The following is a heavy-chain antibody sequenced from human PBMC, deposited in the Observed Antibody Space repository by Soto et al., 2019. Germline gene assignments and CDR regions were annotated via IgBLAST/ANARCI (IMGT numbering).Heavy chain of an antibody. J-gene: IGHJ4*02. V-gene: IGHV3-23*01. CDR2: ISGSGGST. D-gene: IGHD6-13*01. Sequence: GGSLRLSCAASGFTFSSYAMSWVRQAPGKGLEWVSAISGSGGSTYYADSVKGRFTISRDNSKNTLYLQMNSLRAEDTAVYYCAKQGSSSWYPNVGADYWGQGTLVTVSS. CDR1: GFTFSSYA. CDR3: AKQGSSSWYPNVGADY.